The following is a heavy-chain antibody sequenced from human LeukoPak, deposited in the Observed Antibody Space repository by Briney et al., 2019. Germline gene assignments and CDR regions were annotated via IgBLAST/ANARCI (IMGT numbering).Heavy chain of an antibody. CDR2: ICYSGST. D-gene: IGHD5-24*01. Sequence: SETLSLTCTVSGGSMSSYYWSWIRQPPGKGLEWIGYICYSGSTKYNPSLKSRVTISVDTSKNQFSLKLSSVTAADTAVYYCARGARAGYNLEPFDYWGQGTLVTVSS. CDR1: GGSMSSYY. V-gene: IGHV4-59*08. J-gene: IGHJ4*02. CDR3: ARGARAGYNLEPFDY.